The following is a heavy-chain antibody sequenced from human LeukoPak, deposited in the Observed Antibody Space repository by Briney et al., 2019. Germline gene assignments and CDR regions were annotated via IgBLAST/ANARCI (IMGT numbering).Heavy chain of an antibody. V-gene: IGHV1-2*04. Sequence: ASVKVSCKASGYTFTGYYMHWVRQAPGQGLEWMGWINPNSGGTNYAQKFQGWVTMTRDTSISTAYMELSRLRSDDTAVYYCARLGYGDYQNGMDVWGQGTTVTVSS. CDR1: GYTFTGYY. D-gene: IGHD4-17*01. CDR3: ARLGYGDYQNGMDV. J-gene: IGHJ6*02. CDR2: INPNSGGT.